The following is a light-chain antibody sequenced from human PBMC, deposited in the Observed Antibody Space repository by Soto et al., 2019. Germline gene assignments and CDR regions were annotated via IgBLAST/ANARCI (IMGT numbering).Light chain of an antibody. J-gene: IGKJ1*01. CDR1: QSVSSSY. CDR3: QQYSTSPRT. V-gene: IGKV3-20*01. Sequence: EIVLTQSPGTLSLSPGERATLSCRASQSVSSSYLAWYQQKPGQAPRLLIYGASSRATGIPDRFSGSGSGTDFTLTISRLEPEDFAVYYWQQYSTSPRTFGQGTKVESK. CDR2: GAS.